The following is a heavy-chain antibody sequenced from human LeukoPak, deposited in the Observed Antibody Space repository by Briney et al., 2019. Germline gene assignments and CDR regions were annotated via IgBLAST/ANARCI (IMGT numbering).Heavy chain of an antibody. D-gene: IGHD3-16*02. V-gene: IGHV3-7*01. J-gene: IGHJ4*02. CDR1: GFTFRRYS. CDR3: ARDLPLNYVWGSYRYPYYFDY. Sequence: GGSLRLSCAASGFTFRRYSMSWVRQAPGKGLEWVANIKQDGSEIYYVDSVKGRFTISRDNAKNSLYLQMNSLRAEDTAVYYCARDLPLNYVWGSYRYPYYFDYWGQGTLVTVSS. CDR2: IKQDGSEI.